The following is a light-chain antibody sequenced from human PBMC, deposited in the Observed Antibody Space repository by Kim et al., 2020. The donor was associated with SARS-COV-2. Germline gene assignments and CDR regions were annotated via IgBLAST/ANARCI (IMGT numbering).Light chain of an antibody. CDR3: SSYTSSSTRV. V-gene: IGLV2-14*03. J-gene: IGLJ3*02. Sequence: GQSITISCTGTSSDVDGYNYVSWYQQHPGKAPKLMIYDVSNRPSGVSNRFSGSKSGNTASLTISGLQAEDEADYYCSSYTSSSTRVFGGGTKLTDL. CDR1: SSDVDGYNY. CDR2: DVS.